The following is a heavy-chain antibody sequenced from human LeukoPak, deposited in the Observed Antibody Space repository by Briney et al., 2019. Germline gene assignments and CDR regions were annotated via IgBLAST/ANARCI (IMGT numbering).Heavy chain of an antibody. Sequence: GGSLRLSCSASGFTFSNYAMHWVRQAPGKGLEYVSAISSSGGSTFSSDSVRGRFTISRDDSKNTVYLQLSSLRTDDTAVYYCVKDSRGSGRGGNFDSWGQGTLVTVSS. CDR2: ISSSGGST. D-gene: IGHD3-10*01. CDR3: VKDSRGSGRGGNFDS. V-gene: IGHV3-64D*06. CDR1: GFTFSNYA. J-gene: IGHJ4*02.